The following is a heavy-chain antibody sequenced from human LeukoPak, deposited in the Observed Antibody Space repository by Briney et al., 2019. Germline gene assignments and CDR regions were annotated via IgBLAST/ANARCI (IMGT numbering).Heavy chain of an antibody. J-gene: IGHJ4*02. CDR1: GYTFNTYG. V-gene: IGHV1-18*01. CDR3: ARGGLSRIYGIDY. Sequence: GASVKVSCRASGYTFNTYGITWVRQVPGQGFEWMGWISPYNGDTNYAQKFQGRVTMTTDTLTSTVFMELRSLRSDDTAVYFCARGGLSRIYGIDYWGQGTLVTVSS. D-gene: IGHD4-17*01. CDR2: ISPYNGDT.